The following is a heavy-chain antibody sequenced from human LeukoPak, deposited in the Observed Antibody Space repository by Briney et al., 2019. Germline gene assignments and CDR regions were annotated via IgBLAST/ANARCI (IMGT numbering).Heavy chain of an antibody. CDR2: IIPIFGTA. J-gene: IGHJ3*02. CDR3: SRGYYDSSGFDAFDI. V-gene: IGHV1-69*05. Sequence: SVKVSCKASGGTFSSYAISWVRQAPGQGLEWMGGIIPIFGTANYAQKLQGRVTMTTDTSTSTAYMELRSLRSDDTAVYYCSRGYYDSSGFDAFDIWGQGTMVTVSS. D-gene: IGHD3-22*01. CDR1: GGTFSSYA.